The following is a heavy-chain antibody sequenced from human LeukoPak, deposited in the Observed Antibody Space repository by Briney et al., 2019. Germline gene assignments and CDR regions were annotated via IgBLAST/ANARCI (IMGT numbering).Heavy chain of an antibody. D-gene: IGHD3-10*01. Sequence: PGGSLRLSCAASGFTFSSYGMSWVRQAPGKGLEWVSGISGSGGTTYYADSVKGRFTISRDNSKITLYLQMNSLRAEDTAVYYCAKSLYGSGSYWGQGTLVTVSS. J-gene: IGHJ4*02. CDR1: GFTFSSYG. CDR2: ISGSGGTT. CDR3: AKSLYGSGSY. V-gene: IGHV3-23*01.